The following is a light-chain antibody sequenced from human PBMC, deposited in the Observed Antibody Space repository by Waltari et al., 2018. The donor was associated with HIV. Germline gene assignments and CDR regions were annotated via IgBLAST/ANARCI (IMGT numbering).Light chain of an antibody. Sequence: SYELTQPPSVSVSPGQTARITCSGDALPKQYAYWYQQKPGQAPVVVIYKDSERPSGIPERFSGSSSGTTVTLTISGVQAEDEADYYCQSTDSSVTYVFGTGTKVTVL. CDR1: ALPKQY. J-gene: IGLJ1*01. CDR2: KDS. V-gene: IGLV3-25*03. CDR3: QSTDSSVTYV.